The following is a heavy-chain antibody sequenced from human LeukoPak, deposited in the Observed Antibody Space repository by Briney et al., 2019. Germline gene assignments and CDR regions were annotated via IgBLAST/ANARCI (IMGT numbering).Heavy chain of an antibody. CDR1: RGSVSSSTYY. V-gene: IGHV4-39*01. CDR2: MYYSGST. J-gene: IGHJ4*02. Sequence: SETLSLTCTVSRGSVSSSTYYWGWIRQPPGKGLEWIGSMYYSGSTYYNPSRKSRATTTVDTSNNQFSLILTSVTAADTAVYYCAGLNWPPGDSDYWGEGTLVTLPS. CDR3: AGLNWPPGDSDY.